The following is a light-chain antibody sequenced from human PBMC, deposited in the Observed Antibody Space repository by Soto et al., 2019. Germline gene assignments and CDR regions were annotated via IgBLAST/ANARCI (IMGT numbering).Light chain of an antibody. CDR1: QSVSSSY. V-gene: IGKV3-20*01. CDR2: GAS. Sequence: ELVLTQSPGTLSLSPGERATLSCRASQSVSSSYLAWYQQKPGQAPRLLIYGASSRATGIPDRFSGSGSGTDFTLTISRLEPEDFAVYYCQQYGSSPPWFTFGPGTKVVIK. J-gene: IGKJ3*01. CDR3: QQYGSSPPWFT.